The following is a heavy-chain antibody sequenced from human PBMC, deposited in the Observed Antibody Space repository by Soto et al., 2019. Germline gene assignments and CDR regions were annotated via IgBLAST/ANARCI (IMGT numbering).Heavy chain of an antibody. CDR2: IYWNSDK. D-gene: IGHD5-18*01. V-gene: IGHV2-5*01. CDR1: GFSLTTSGVG. J-gene: IGHJ5*02. CDR3: ARIEQLWLPIRFDP. Sequence: QITLKESGPTLVKPAQTLTLTCTFSGFSLTTSGVGVGWIRQPPGEALEWLALIYWNSDKRYSPSLKSRLTINRDTSKNEVILTMTNMDPVDTATYYCARIEQLWLPIRFDPWGQGTLVTVSS.